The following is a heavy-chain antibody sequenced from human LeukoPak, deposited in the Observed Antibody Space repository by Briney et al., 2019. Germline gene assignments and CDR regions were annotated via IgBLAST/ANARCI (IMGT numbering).Heavy chain of an antibody. Sequence: NSSETLSLTCTVSGGSISSDYWSWTRQPPGKGLEWIGNMYHSGTTNYNPSLRSRVSISVDTSKNQSSLELSSVTAADTAVYYCVGGRVWLAFDSWGQGTLVTVSS. J-gene: IGHJ4*02. CDR1: GGSISSDY. D-gene: IGHD5-18*01. CDR3: VGGRVWLAFDS. V-gene: IGHV4-59*01. CDR2: MYHSGTT.